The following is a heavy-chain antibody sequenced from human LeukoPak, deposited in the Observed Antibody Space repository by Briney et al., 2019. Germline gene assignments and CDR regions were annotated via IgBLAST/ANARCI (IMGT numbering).Heavy chain of an antibody. CDR1: GFIFSSDS. CDR3: ARDLTSVPTR. CDR2: ISSSGNTK. D-gene: IGHD4-17*01. Sequence: GGSLRLSCAGSGFIFSSDSMNWVRQAPGKGLEWVSYISSSGNTKHYVDSVKGRFTISRDNAKNSVYLQMNSLRNEDTAVYYCARDLTSVPTRWGQGTLVTVSS. J-gene: IGHJ4*02. V-gene: IGHV3-48*02.